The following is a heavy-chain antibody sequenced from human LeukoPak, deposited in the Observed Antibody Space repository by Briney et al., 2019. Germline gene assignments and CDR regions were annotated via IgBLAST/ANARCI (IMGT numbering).Heavy chain of an antibody. J-gene: IGHJ4*02. Sequence: SETLSLTCAVYGGSFSSYYWSWIRQPPGKGLEWIGEINHSGSTNYNPSLKSRVTISVDTSKNQFSLKLSSVTAADTAVYYCARGRGYRWLVLVGGYFDYWGQGTLVTVSS. CDR1: GGSFSSYY. CDR3: ARGRGYRWLVLVGGYFDY. CDR2: INHSGST. D-gene: IGHD6-19*01. V-gene: IGHV4-34*01.